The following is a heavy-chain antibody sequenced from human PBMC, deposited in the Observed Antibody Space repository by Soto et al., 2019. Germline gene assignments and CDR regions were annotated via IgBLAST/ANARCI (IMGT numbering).Heavy chain of an antibody. Sequence: QLQLQESGPGLVKPSETLSLTCTVSGGSISSSNYYWGWIRQPPGKGLEWIASIYYGGSTYYNPSLKSRITLSVDTSKNQSSLKLISVTAADTAVYFCLAPPGLGDFSLWGQGTLVTVSS. CDR3: LAPPGLGDFSL. D-gene: IGHD3-16*01. CDR1: GGSISSSNYY. J-gene: IGHJ4*02. V-gene: IGHV4-39*01. CDR2: IYYGGST.